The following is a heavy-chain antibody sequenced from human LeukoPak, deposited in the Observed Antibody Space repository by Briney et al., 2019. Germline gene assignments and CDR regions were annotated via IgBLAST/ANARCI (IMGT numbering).Heavy chain of an antibody. Sequence: SVKVSCKASGGAFSSYAISWVGQAPGHGLEWMGGIIPIFGTANCAQKFQGRVTITADESTSTAYMELSSLRSEDTAVYYCARGDHAAGFDYWGQGTLVTVSS. V-gene: IGHV1-69*13. D-gene: IGHD6-25*01. J-gene: IGHJ4*02. CDR1: GGAFSSYA. CDR2: IIPIFGTA. CDR3: ARGDHAAGFDY.